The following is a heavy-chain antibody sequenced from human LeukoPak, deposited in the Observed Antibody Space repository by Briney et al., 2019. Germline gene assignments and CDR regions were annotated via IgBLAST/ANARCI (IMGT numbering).Heavy chain of an antibody. CDR1: GFSFSICS. CDR3: ARERSGYDHQY. D-gene: IGHD5-12*01. V-gene: IGHV3-64D*09. Sequence: GGSLRLSCSASGFSFSICSMHWVRQAPGKGLEDVSAISSNGGNTNYADSVKGRFTISRDNSKNTLYLQMSSLRTEDTAVYYCARERSGYDHQYWGQGTLVTVSS. CDR2: ISSNGGNT. J-gene: IGHJ4*02.